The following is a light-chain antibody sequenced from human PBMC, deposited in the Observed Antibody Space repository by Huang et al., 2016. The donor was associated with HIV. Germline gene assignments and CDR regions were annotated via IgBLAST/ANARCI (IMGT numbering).Light chain of an antibody. J-gene: IGKJ5*01. Sequence: DIQMTQSPSSVSASVGERVTITCRASQDISSYVAWYQQKPGKAPKRLIYDTSTLQSGVPSRFSGSSSGTEFTLTISSLQPEDFATYYCQQTDRFSITFGQGTRLEIK. CDR3: QQTDRFSIT. CDR2: DTS. V-gene: IGKV1-12*01. CDR1: QDISSY.